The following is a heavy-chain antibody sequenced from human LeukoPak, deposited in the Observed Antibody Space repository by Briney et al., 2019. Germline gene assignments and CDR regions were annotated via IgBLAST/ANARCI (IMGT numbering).Heavy chain of an antibody. D-gene: IGHD3-10*01. Sequence: GGSLRLSCAASGFTFSSYGMHWVRQAPGKGLEWVAVIWYDGSNKYYADSVKGRFTISRDNSKNTLYLQMNSLRAEDTAVYYCAREVWFGEFRPDYWGQGTLVTVSS. V-gene: IGHV3-33*01. J-gene: IGHJ4*02. CDR2: IWYDGSNK. CDR1: GFTFSSYG. CDR3: AREVWFGEFRPDY.